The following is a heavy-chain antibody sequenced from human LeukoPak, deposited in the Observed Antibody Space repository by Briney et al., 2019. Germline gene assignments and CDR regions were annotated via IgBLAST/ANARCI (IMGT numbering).Heavy chain of an antibody. CDR3: ARRVGYCNSNGCPPFDY. CDR1: GCTFTSYY. V-gene: IGHV1-46*01. J-gene: IGHJ4*02. D-gene: IGHD2/OR15-2a*01. CDR2: INPSGGST. Sequence: ASVKVSCKASGCTFTSYYMHWVRQAPGQGLEWMGLINPSGGSTSYAQKFQGRVTMTRDTSTSTVYMELSSLRSQDTAVYYCARRVGYCNSNGCPPFDYWGPGTLVTVSS.